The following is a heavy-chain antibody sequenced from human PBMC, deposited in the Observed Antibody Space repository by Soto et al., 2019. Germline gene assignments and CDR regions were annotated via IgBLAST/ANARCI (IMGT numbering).Heavy chain of an antibody. V-gene: IGHV4-30-4*01. Sequence: PSETLSLTCTVSGDSISSGNKYWSWIRQAPGKGLEWIGYIFSSGTTYYNPSLKSRLTMSLDTSQNQFSLRLASVTDADSAVYHCARVPSPFDYYYAMDVWGQGTTVTVSS. J-gene: IGHJ6*02. CDR2: IFSSGTT. D-gene: IGHD3-16*01. CDR3: ARVPSPFDYYYAMDV. CDR1: GDSISSGNKY.